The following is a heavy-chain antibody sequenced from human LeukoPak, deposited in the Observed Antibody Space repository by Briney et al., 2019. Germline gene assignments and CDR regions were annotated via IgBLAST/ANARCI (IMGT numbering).Heavy chain of an antibody. Sequence: SETLSLTCAVYGGSFSGYYWSWIRQPPGKGLEWIGEINHSGSTNYNPSLKSRVTISVDTSKNQFSLKLSSVTAADTAVYYCARALRYFDWLQYDYWGQGTLVTVSS. CDR3: ARALRYFDWLQYDY. V-gene: IGHV4-34*01. D-gene: IGHD3-9*01. J-gene: IGHJ4*02. CDR2: INHSGST. CDR1: GGSFSGYY.